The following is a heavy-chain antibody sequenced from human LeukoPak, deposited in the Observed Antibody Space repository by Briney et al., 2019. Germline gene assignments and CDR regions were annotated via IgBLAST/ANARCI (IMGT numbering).Heavy chain of an antibody. J-gene: IGHJ3*02. V-gene: IGHV4-34*01. CDR1: GGSFSGYY. Sequence: SETLSLTCAVYGGSFSGYYWSWIRQPPGKGLEWIGEINHSGSTNYNPSLKSRVTISVDTSKNQFSLKLSSVTAADTAVYYCAREVVVPAALVNGIDAFDIWGQGTMVTVPS. CDR2: INHSGST. D-gene: IGHD2-2*01. CDR3: AREVVVPAALVNGIDAFDI.